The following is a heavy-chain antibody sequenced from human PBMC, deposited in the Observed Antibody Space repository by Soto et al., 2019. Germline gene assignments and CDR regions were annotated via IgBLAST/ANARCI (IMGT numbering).Heavy chain of an antibody. J-gene: IGHJ5*02. V-gene: IGHV3-30-3*01. CDR1: RFTFSSYA. D-gene: IGHD3-22*01. CDR3: ARARLFGFNSNRYGPWIDP. Sequence: GGSLRLSCAASRFTFSSYAMHWVRQAPGKGLEWVAVISYDGSNKYYADSVKGRFTISRDTSENTLYLQMNSLRVDDTAVYYCARARLFGFNSNRYGPWIDPWGQATLVTVSS. CDR2: ISYDGSNK.